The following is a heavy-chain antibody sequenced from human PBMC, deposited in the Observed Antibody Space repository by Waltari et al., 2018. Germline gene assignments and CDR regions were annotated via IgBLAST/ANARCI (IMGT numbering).Heavy chain of an antibody. CDR2: INAGNGNT. CDR3: ARDYYDSSGYYYRNFDY. J-gene: IGHJ4*02. CDR1: GYTFTSYA. D-gene: IGHD3-22*01. V-gene: IGHV1-3*01. Sequence: QVKLVQSGAEVKKPGASVKVPCKASGYTFTSYAMHLLRPAAGQRLEGMGWINAGNGNTKYSQKFQGRVTITRDTSASTAYMELSSLRSEDTAVYYCARDYYDSSGYYYRNFDYWGQGTLVTVSS.